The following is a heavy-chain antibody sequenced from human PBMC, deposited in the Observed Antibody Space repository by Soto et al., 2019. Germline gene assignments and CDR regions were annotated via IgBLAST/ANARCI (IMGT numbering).Heavy chain of an antibody. V-gene: IGHV3-64*01. Sequence: EVQLAESGGGLAQPGGSLRRSCAASGFTLSGYAMDWVRQAPGKGREYVSGISSNGVGTYYATSVQGRFTISRDNSKNTVYLQMGSLRPEDMAVYYCARRARPDFYYMDVWGKGTTVTVSS. CDR1: GFTLSGYA. CDR2: ISSNGVGT. D-gene: IGHD6-6*01. CDR3: ARRARPDFYYMDV. J-gene: IGHJ6*03.